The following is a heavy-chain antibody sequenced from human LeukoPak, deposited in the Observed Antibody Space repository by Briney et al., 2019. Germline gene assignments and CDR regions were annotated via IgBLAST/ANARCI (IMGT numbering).Heavy chain of an antibody. CDR1: GGTFSNYG. J-gene: IGHJ4*02. CDR2: IIPMLGTA. CDR3: VRSTTISGVVTLFGF. V-gene: IGHV1-69*13. D-gene: IGHD3-3*01. Sequence: SVKVSCKASGGTFSNYGFSWVRQAPGQGLEWMGGIIPMLGTANYTQKFQGRVTITADDFTSTVYMELSSLRSEDTAVYYCVRSTTISGVVTLFGFWGQGTLVTVSS.